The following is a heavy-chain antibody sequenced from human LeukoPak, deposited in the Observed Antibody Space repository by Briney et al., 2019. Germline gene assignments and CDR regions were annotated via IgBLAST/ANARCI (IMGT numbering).Heavy chain of an antibody. CDR2: IKQDGSEK. J-gene: IGHJ4*02. Sequence: GGSLRLSCAASGFTVSSNYMSWVRQAPGKGLEWVSNIKQDGSEKYYVDSVKGRFTISRDNAKNSLYLQMNSLRAEDTAVYYCGRQTDYGEFDYWGQGTLVTVSS. CDR1: GFTVSSNY. CDR3: GRQTDYGEFDY. D-gene: IGHD4-17*01. V-gene: IGHV3-7*01.